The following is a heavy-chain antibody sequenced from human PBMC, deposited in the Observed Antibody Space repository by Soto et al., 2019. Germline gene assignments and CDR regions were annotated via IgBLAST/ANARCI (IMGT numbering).Heavy chain of an antibody. V-gene: IGHV3-21*01. CDR2: ISSSSSYI. CDR3: ARDYGDYVGYFDY. CDR1: GFTFSRYS. D-gene: IGHD4-17*01. Sequence: GGSLRLSCAASGFTFSRYSMNWGRQAPGKGLEWVSSISSSSSYIYYADSVKGRFTISRDNAKNSLYLQMNSLRAEDTAVYYCARDYGDYVGYFDYWGQGALVTVSS. J-gene: IGHJ4*02.